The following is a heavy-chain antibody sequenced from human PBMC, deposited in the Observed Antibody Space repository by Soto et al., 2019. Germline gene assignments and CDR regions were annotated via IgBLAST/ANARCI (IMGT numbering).Heavy chain of an antibody. Sequence: GASVKVSCKVSGYPLSELSIHWVRQAPGKGLEWMGGFDPENDKTVYAQKFLGRVTMTEDTSTDTASMELSSLRADDTAVYYCATEAFCGTGSYSIHFDPRGQGTLVTVSS. CDR3: ATEAFCGTGSYSIHFDP. J-gene: IGHJ5*02. CDR2: FDPENDKT. CDR1: GYPLSELS. V-gene: IGHV1-24*01. D-gene: IGHD2-21*02.